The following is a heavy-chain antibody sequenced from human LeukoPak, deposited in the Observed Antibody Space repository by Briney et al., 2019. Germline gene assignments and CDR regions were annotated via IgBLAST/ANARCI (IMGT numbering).Heavy chain of an antibody. CDR3: AGTSGPFGF. CDR1: GFTFSTYV. CDR2: ISGNDGTT. Sequence: GGSLRLSCAASGFTFSTYVMSWVRQAPGKGLEWVSTISGNDGTTYYADSLKGRFTISRDNSRNTLFLQMNSLRAEDTAVYYCAGTSGPFGFWGQGTLVTVSS. D-gene: IGHD1-26*01. V-gene: IGHV3-23*01. J-gene: IGHJ4*02.